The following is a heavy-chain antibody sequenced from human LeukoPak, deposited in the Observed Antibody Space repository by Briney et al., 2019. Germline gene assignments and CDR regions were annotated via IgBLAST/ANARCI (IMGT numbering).Heavy chain of an antibody. D-gene: IGHD3-9*01. CDR1: GFTFARSA. V-gene: IGHV1-58*01. CDR3: AAEDDFLTGYYDFDY. CDR2: IVIANGNT. J-gene: IGHJ4*02. Sequence: SVKVSCKASGFTFARSAVQWVRQARGQRPEWIGWIVIANGNTNYAQKFQERLTITRDMSTSTAYMELSSLRSEDTAAYYCAAEDDFLTGYYDFDYWGQGTVVTVSS.